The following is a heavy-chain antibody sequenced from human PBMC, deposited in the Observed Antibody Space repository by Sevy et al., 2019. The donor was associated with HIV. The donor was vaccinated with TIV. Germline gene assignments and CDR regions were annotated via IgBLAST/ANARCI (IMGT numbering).Heavy chain of an antibody. D-gene: IGHD6-19*01. CDR2: INHSGST. CDR3: ARGRWLVPFRYYGMDV. V-gene: IGHV4-34*01. Sequence: SETLSLTCAVYGGSFSGYYWSWIRQPPGKGLEWIGEINHSGSTNYNPSLKSRVTISVDTSKNQCSLKLSSVTAADTAVYYCARGRWLVPFRYYGMDVWGQGTTITVSS. CDR1: GGSFSGYY. J-gene: IGHJ6*02.